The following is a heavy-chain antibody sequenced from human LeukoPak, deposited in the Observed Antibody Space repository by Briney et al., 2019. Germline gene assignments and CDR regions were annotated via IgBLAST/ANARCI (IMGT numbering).Heavy chain of an antibody. V-gene: IGHV1-46*01. Sequence: GASVKVSCKASGYTFTGYYMHWLRQAPGQGLEWMGRIIPSLNRANYAQIRVTITVDTSTATAYMELSGLRYEDTAVYYCARRTDHVDDAFDVWGQGTMVTVSS. CDR1: GYTFTGYY. CDR3: ARRTDHVDDAFDV. D-gene: IGHD3/OR15-3a*01. J-gene: IGHJ3*01. CDR2: IIPSLNRA.